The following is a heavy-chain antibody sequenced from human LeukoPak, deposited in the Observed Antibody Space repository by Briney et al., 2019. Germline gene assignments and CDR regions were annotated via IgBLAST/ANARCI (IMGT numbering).Heavy chain of an antibody. CDR1: GGSISSSSYY. D-gene: IGHD3-10*01. V-gene: IGHV4-39*01. J-gene: IGHJ4*02. CDR2: IYYSGST. CDR3: ARHRGDYYGSGSYFDY. Sequence: PSETLSLTCTVSGGSISSSSYYWGWIRQPPGKGLEWIGSIYYSGSTYYNPSLKSRVTISVDTSKNQFSLKLSSVTAADTAVYYCARHRGDYYGSGSYFDYWGQGTLVTVSS.